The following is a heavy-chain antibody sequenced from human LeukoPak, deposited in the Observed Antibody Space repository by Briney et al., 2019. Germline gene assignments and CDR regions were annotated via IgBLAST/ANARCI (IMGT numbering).Heavy chain of an antibody. CDR2: IIPILGIA. V-gene: IGHV1-69*04. Sequence: SVTVSFKASGGTFSSYAISWVRQAPGQGLEWMGRIIPILGIANYAQKFQGRVTITADKSTSTAYMELSSLRSEDTAVYYCARAKLIAAAAQGYFDYWGQGTLVTVSS. CDR3: ARAKLIAAAAQGYFDY. J-gene: IGHJ4*02. CDR1: GGTFSSYA. D-gene: IGHD6-13*01.